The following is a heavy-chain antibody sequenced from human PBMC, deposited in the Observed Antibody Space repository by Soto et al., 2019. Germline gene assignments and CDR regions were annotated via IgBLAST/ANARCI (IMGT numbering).Heavy chain of an antibody. CDR3: ARPHCSSTSCDSHYYYGMDV. Sequence: QVQLVQSGAEVKKPGAAVKVSCKASGYTFTSYDINWVRQATGQGLEWMGWMTPNSGNTGYAQKFQGRVTMTRNTSISTAYSELSSLRSEDTAVYYCARPHCSSTSCDSHYYYGMDVWGQGTTVTVSS. CDR1: GYTFTSYD. CDR2: MTPNSGNT. D-gene: IGHD2-2*01. J-gene: IGHJ6*02. V-gene: IGHV1-8*01.